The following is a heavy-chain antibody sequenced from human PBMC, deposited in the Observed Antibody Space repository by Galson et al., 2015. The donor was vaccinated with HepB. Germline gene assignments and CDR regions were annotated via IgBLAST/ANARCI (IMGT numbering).Heavy chain of an antibody. J-gene: IGHJ4*02. CDR3: ASETFTMVRGRDY. Sequence: ETLSLTCTVSGGSISSGSYYWGWIRQPPGKGLEWIGSIYYSGSTYYNPSLKSRVTISVDTSKNQFSLKLSSVTAADTAVYYCASETFTMVRGRDYWGQGTLVTVSS. V-gene: IGHV4-39*01. CDR1: GGSISSGSYY. CDR2: IYYSGST. D-gene: IGHD3-10*01.